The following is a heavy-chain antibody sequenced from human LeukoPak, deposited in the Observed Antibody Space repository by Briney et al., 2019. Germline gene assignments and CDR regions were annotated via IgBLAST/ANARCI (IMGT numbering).Heavy chain of an antibody. Sequence: PGGSLRLSCAASRFTFGSFDMHWVRRAPAKGREWVTFIRFDGSNKYYADSVKGRFTISRDNSKNTLYLQMSSLRPEDTAVYYCARQIGVSIDYWGQGTLVTVSS. J-gene: IGHJ4*02. CDR2: IRFDGSNK. V-gene: IGHV3-30*02. D-gene: IGHD5/OR15-5a*01. CDR3: ARQIGVSIDY. CDR1: RFTFGSFD.